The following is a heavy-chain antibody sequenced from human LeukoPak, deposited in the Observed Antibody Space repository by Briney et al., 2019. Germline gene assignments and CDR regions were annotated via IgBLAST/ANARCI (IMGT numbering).Heavy chain of an antibody. J-gene: IGHJ6*02. D-gene: IGHD1-14*01. CDR3: ARRPGYYGMDV. V-gene: IGHV4-59*08. Sequence: PSETLSLTCTVSGGYMRSFNWNWIRRPPGKGLEWIGYVSDSGSTNYNPSLKSRVTISVDTSKNQFSLKLSSVTAADTAVYYCARRPGYYGMDVWGQGTTVTVSS. CDR2: VSDSGST. CDR1: GGYMRSFN.